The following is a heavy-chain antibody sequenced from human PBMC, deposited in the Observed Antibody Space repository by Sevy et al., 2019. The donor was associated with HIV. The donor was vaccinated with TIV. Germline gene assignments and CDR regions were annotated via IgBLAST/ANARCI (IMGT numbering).Heavy chain of an antibody. Sequence: ASVKVSCKVSGYTLTELSIHWVRQAPGKGLEWLVTFDPEDGKTIYARNFQGRVTMTEDTSTDTTYMELSSLRSEDTAVYYCASTRDYYHSSGYYFDYWGQGTLVTVSS. CDR3: ASTRDYYHSSGYYFDY. CDR1: GYTLTELS. J-gene: IGHJ4*02. D-gene: IGHD3-22*01. CDR2: FDPEDGKT. V-gene: IGHV1-24*01.